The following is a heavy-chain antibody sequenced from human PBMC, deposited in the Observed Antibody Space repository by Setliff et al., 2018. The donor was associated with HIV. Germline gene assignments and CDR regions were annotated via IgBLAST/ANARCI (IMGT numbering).Heavy chain of an antibody. Sequence: ASVKVSCRASGYTFTSYGISWVRQAPGQGLEWMGWISAYNGNTNYAQKLQGRVTMTTDTSTSTAYMELRSLRSDDTAVYYCARDVYSGSYHRSAPNFDLWGRGTLVTVSS. CDR3: ARDVYSGSYHRSAPNFDL. J-gene: IGHJ2*01. D-gene: IGHD1-26*01. CDR1: GYTFTSYG. V-gene: IGHV1-18*01. CDR2: ISAYNGNT.